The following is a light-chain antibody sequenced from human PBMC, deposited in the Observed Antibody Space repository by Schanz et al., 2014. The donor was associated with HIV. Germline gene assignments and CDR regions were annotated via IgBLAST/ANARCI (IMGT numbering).Light chain of an antibody. CDR3: SSYTSSSTLV. CDR1: SSDVGGYNY. V-gene: IGLV2-8*01. Sequence: QPVLTQPPSASGSPGQSVTISCTGTSSDVGGYNYVSWYQQHPGKAPKLMIYEVSKRPSGVPDRFSGSKSGNTASLTVSGLQAEDEADYYCSSYTSSSTLVFGTGTKLTVL. J-gene: IGLJ1*01. CDR2: EVS.